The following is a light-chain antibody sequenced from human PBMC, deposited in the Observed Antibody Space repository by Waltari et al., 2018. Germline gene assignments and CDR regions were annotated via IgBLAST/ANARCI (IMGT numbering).Light chain of an antibody. Sequence: IVLTQSPGTLSLSPGERATLSCRASQSISSFLVWYQQKPGQAPRRLIYGASTRATGIPDRFSGSGSGTDFSLTISRLEPEDFAVYYCQHYVRLPVTFGQGTKVEIK. CDR3: QHYVRLPVT. CDR2: GAS. V-gene: IGKV3-20*01. CDR1: QSISSF. J-gene: IGKJ1*01.